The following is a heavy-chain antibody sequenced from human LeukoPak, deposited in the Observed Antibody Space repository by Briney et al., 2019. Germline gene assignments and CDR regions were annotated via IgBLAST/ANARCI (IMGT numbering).Heavy chain of an antibody. J-gene: IGHJ5*02. V-gene: IGHV4-34*01. Sequence: SETLSLTCAVYGGSFSSYYLTWIRQPPGKGLEWIADINHRGSASYNPSLKSRATISVDTSKEHFSLKLSSVTAADTAVYYCARAVDSGGYQHRGFDPWGQGTMVTVSS. CDR3: ARAVDSGGYQHRGFDP. D-gene: IGHD2-2*01. CDR2: INHRGSA. CDR1: GGSFSSYY.